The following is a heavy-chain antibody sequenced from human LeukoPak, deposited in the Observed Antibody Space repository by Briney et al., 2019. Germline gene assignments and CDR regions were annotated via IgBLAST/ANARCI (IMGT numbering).Heavy chain of an antibody. CDR1: GGSISSGGYY. CDR3: ARGSGYYDYVWGSYRPPQYYFDY. J-gene: IGHJ4*02. D-gene: IGHD3-16*02. CDR2: IYYSGST. V-gene: IGHV4-31*03. Sequence: SETLSLTCTVSGGSISSGGYYWSWIRQHPGKGLEWIGYIYYSGSTYYNPSLKSRVTISVDTSKNQFSLKLSSVTAADTAVYYCARGSGYYDYVWGSYRPPQYYFDYWGQGTLVTVSS.